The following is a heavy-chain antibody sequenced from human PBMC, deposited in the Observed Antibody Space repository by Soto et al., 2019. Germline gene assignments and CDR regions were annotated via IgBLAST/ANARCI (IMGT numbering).Heavy chain of an antibody. Sequence: EVQLVESGGGLVQPGGSLRLSCAASGFTFSPYWMSWVRQAPGKGLEWVAIIKDDGGDELYLEAVRGRFTISRDNAKTSLYLAMDSLRVEDTAVYYCAGGSGWISDTWGQGTLVTVSS. CDR1: GFTFSPYW. V-gene: IGHV3-7*04. CDR3: AGGSGWISDT. J-gene: IGHJ5*02. D-gene: IGHD6-19*01. CDR2: IKDDGGDE.